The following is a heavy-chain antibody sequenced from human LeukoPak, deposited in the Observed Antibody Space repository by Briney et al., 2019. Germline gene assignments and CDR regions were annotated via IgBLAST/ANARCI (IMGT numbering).Heavy chain of an antibody. CDR1: GGTFSSYA. J-gene: IGHJ1*01. D-gene: IGHD3-22*01. V-gene: IGHV1-69*05. Sequence: GASVKVSCKAYGGTFSSYAISWVRQAPGQGLEWMGGIIPIFGTANYAQKFQGRVTITTDESTSTAYMELSSLRSEDTAVYYCARESYDSSGYWYFQHWGQGTLVTVSS. CDR3: ARESYDSSGYWYFQH. CDR2: IIPIFGTA.